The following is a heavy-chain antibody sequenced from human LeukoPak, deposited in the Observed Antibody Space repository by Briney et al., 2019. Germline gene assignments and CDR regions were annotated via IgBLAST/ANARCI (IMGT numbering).Heavy chain of an antibody. J-gene: IGHJ4*02. V-gene: IGHV3-23*01. CDR2: ISGSGGST. CDR1: GFTFSSYA. Sequence: GGSLRLSCAASGFTFSSYAMSWVRQAPGKGLEWVSAISGSGGSTYYADSVKGRFTISRDNSKNTLYLQINSLRAEDTAVHYCAKDLPDYVWGSYRSAVLFDYWGQGTLVAVSS. D-gene: IGHD3-16*02. CDR3: AKDLPDYVWGSYRSAVLFDY.